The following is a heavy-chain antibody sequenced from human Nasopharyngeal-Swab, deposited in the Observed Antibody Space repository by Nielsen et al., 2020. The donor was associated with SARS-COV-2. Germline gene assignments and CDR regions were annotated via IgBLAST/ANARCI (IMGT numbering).Heavy chain of an antibody. D-gene: IGHD1-14*01. Sequence: SQTLSLTCAISGDSVSSNSAAWNWIRQSPSRGLEWLGRTYYRSKWSNDYAVSVKSRMTINPDTSKNQFSLQLNSVTPEDTAVYYCARGGPYNPGALTTFDIWGQGTMVTVSS. CDR3: ARGGPYNPGALTTFDI. V-gene: IGHV6-1*01. CDR1: GDSVSSNSAA. J-gene: IGHJ3*02. CDR2: TYYRSKWSN.